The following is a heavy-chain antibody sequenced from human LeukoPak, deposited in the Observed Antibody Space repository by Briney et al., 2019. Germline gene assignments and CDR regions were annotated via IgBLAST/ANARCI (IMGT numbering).Heavy chain of an antibody. V-gene: IGHV1-2*02. CDR1: GYTFTGYY. CDR3: ARGMSSAAFSYYYYYMDV. J-gene: IGHJ6*03. CDR2: INPNSGGT. D-gene: IGHD6-13*01. Sequence: ASVKVSCKASGYTFTGYYMHWVRQAPGQGLEWMGWINPNSGGTNYAQKFQGRVTMTRDTSISTAYMELSRLRSYDTAVYYCARGMSSAAFSYYYYYMDVWGKGTTVTVSS.